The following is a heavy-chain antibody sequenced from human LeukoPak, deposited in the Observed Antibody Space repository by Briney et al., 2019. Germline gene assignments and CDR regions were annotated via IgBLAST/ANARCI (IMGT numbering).Heavy chain of an antibody. V-gene: IGHV4-34*01. D-gene: IGHD3-10*01. J-gene: IGHJ5*02. Sequence: SETLSLTCAVYGGSFSGYYWSWIRQPPGKGLEWIGEINHSGNTNYNPSLKSRVTISVDTSKNQFSLKLSSVTAADTAVYYCASTMVRGVIISWFDPWGQGTLVTVSS. CDR2: INHSGNT. CDR3: ASTMVRGVIISWFDP. CDR1: GGSFSGYY.